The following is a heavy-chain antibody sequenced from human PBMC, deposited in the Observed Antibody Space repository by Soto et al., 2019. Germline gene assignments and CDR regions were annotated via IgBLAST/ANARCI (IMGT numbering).Heavy chain of an antibody. CDR2: IWYDGSNK. V-gene: IGHV3-33*08. CDR1: GFTFSSYG. J-gene: IGHJ6*03. CDR3: ARDKDYSLYRGGAAAGMYYYYYMDV. D-gene: IGHD6-13*01. Sequence: GGSLRLSCAASGFTFSSYGMHWVRQAPGKGLEWVAVIWYDGSNKYYADSVKGRFTISRDNSKNTLYLQMNSLRAEDTAVYYCARDKDYSLYRGGAAAGMYYYYYMDVWGKGTTVTVSS.